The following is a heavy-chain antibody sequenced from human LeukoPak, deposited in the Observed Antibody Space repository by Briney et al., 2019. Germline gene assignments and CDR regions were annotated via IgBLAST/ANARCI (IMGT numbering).Heavy chain of an antibody. Sequence: GGSLRLSCAASGFTFSSYGMHWVRQAPGKGLEWVAVISYDGSNKYYADSVKGRFTISRDNSKNTLYLQMNSLRAEDTAVYYCAGSSSLYFQHWGQGTLATVSS. CDR3: AGSSSLYFQH. CDR2: ISYDGSNK. D-gene: IGHD6-13*01. CDR1: GFTFSSYG. V-gene: IGHV3-30*03. J-gene: IGHJ1*01.